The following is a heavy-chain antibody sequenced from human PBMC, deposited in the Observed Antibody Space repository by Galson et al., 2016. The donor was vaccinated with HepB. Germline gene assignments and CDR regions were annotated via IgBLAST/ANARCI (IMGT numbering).Heavy chain of an antibody. Sequence: SLRLSCAVSRFTFSEYWMSWVRQAPGKGLEWLSYIGRSGTTIYYADSVKGRFSISRDNAKNSLYLQLNSLRAEDTAVYYCARVPYYYDSSGYLQYYFDYWGQGALVTVSS. D-gene: IGHD3-22*01. J-gene: IGHJ4*02. V-gene: IGHV3-11*04. CDR1: RFTFSEYW. CDR3: ARVPYYYDSSGYLQYYFDY. CDR2: IGRSGTTI.